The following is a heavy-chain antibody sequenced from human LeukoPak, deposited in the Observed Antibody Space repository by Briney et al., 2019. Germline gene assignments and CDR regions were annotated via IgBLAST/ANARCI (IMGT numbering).Heavy chain of an antibody. D-gene: IGHD6-13*01. Sequence: PGGSLRLSCAASGFTFSSHAMNWVRQAPGKGLEWVSYISISSSSVYYADSVKGRFTISRDNAKNPLYLQMNSLRAEDTAIYYCARDNLAAAGDDNFDIWGQGTMVTVSS. CDR1: GFTFSSHA. V-gene: IGHV3-48*04. CDR2: ISISSSSV. J-gene: IGHJ3*02. CDR3: ARDNLAAAGDDNFDI.